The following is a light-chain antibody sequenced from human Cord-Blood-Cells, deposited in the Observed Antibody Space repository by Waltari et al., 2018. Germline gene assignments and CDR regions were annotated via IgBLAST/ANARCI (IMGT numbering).Light chain of an antibody. CDR2: GTS. Sequence: QSVLTQPPSVSGAPGQRVTISCTGSSSNIGAGYDVHWYQQLPGTAPKLLIYGTSDRPSGVPDRFSGSKSGTSASRAITGLQAEEEADYYCQSYDSSLSGSVFGGGTKLTVL. V-gene: IGLV1-40*01. CDR3: QSYDSSLSGSV. CDR1: SSNIGAGYD. J-gene: IGLJ2*01.